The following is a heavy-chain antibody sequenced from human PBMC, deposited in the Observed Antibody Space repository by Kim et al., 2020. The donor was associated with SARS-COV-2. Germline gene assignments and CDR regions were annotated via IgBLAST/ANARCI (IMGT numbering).Heavy chain of an antibody. J-gene: IGHJ6*02. D-gene: IGHD3-9*01. CDR3: ARGLLEPVLRYFDWLSQNHYYYGMDV. V-gene: IGHV4-34*01. CDR1: GGSFSGYY. Sequence: SETLSLTCAVYGGSFSGYYWSWIRQPPGKGLEWIGEINHSGSTNYNPSLKSRVTISVDTSKNQFSLKLSSVTAADTAVYYCARGLLEPVLRYFDWLSQNHYYYGMDVWGQGTTVTVSS. CDR2: INHSGST.